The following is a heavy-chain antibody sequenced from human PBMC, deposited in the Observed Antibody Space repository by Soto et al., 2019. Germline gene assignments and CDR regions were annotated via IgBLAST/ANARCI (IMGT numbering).Heavy chain of an antibody. D-gene: IGHD4-4*01. CDR3: ASYXVWXSATVPTRMSQRRPNFDY. J-gene: IGHJ4*02. CDR1: GYTFTSYY. CDR2: INPSGGST. V-gene: IGHV1-46*01. Sequence: ASVKVSCKASGYTFTSYYMHWVRQAPGQGLEWMGIINPSGGSTSYAQKFQGRVTMTRDTSTSTVYMELSSLRSEDTAVYYCASYXVWXSATVPTRMSQRRPNFDYWGQGTLVIVSS.